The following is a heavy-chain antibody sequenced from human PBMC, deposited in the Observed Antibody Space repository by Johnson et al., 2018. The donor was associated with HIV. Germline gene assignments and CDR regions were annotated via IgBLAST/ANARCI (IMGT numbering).Heavy chain of an antibody. CDR1: GFTFSDYY. D-gene: IGHD6-13*01. J-gene: IGHJ3*02. CDR2: ISSSGTTV. V-gene: IGHV3-11*04. CDR3: ARDPAAAALRAFDI. Sequence: QVQLVESGGGLVKPGGSLRLSCAASGFTFSDYYMTWIRQTPGKGLEWVSYISSSGTTVYYADSVRGRFSISRDNTKHSLYLQMNTLRAEDTAVYYCARDPAAAALRAFDIWGQGTMVTVSS.